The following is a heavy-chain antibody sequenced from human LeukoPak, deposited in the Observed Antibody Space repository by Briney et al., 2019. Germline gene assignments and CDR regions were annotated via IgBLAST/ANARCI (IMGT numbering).Heavy chain of an antibody. CDR1: GYTFTSYY. J-gene: IGHJ5*02. Sequence: GASVKVSCKASGYTFTSYYMHWVRQAPGQGLEWMGIINPSGGSTSYAQEFQGRVTMTRDTSTSTVYMELSSLRSEDTAVYYCARDLVQLERRGWFDPWGQGTLVTVSS. D-gene: IGHD1-1*01. CDR3: ARDLVQLERRGWFDP. V-gene: IGHV1-46*01. CDR2: INPSGGST.